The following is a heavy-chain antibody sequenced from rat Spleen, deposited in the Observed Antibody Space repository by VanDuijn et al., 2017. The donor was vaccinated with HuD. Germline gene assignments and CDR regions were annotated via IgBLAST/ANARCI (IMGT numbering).Heavy chain of an antibody. CDR2: ISYDGSST. CDR1: GFNLNDYW. CDR3: ARRGQLFDY. J-gene: IGHJ2*01. Sequence: EVQLVESGGGLVQPGRSLKLSCAASGFNLNDYWMGWVRQAPTKGLEWVATISYDGSSTYYLDSVKGRFTISRDNAKSTLYLQMNSLRSEDTATYYCARRGQLFDYWGQGVMVTVSS. V-gene: IGHV5-29*01. D-gene: IGHD1-10*01.